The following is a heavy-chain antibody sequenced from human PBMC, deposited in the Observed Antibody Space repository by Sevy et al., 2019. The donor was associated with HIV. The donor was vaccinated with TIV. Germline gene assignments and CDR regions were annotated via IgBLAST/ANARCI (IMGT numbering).Heavy chain of an antibody. V-gene: IGHV3-23*01. Sequence: WGSLRLSCAASGFIFSGYGMSWVRQAPGQGLEWVSAISGSGGSTYYADSVKGRFTISRDNFRNTLYLQMNSLRAEDTAVYYCAKDRITAARFQHWGQGTLVTVSS. CDR1: GFIFSGYG. CDR3: AKDRITAARFQH. CDR2: ISGSGGST. D-gene: IGHD6-13*01. J-gene: IGHJ1*01.